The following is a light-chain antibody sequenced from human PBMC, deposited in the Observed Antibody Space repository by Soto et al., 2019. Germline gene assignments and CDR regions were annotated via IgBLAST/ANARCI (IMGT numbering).Light chain of an antibody. Sequence: QSVLTQPASVSGSPGQSITISCTGTSSDVGDYDYVSWYQQHPGKAPKLMILEVSNRPSGVSNRFSGSKSGNTASLTISGLQAEDEADYYCSSYTSRSTLVFGGGTKVTVL. CDR1: SSDVGDYDY. J-gene: IGLJ2*01. V-gene: IGLV2-14*01. CDR3: SSYTSRSTLV. CDR2: EVS.